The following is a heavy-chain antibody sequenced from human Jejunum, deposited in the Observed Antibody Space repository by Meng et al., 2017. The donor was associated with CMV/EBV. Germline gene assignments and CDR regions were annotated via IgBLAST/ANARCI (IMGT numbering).Heavy chain of an antibody. Sequence: VSCKASGYSFTDYYIHWVRQAPGQGLEWMGWIKSDNGGTSYARKFQGRVTMSRDTSINTSDMELTSLTSDDTAIYYCARGRIAGPTDWGQGTLVTVSS. CDR2: IKSDNGGT. CDR1: GYSFTDYY. J-gene: IGHJ4*02. D-gene: IGHD2/OR15-2a*01. V-gene: IGHV1-2*02. CDR3: ARGRIAGPTD.